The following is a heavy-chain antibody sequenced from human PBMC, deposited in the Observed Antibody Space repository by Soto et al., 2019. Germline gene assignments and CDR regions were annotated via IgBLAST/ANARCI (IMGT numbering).Heavy chain of an antibody. D-gene: IGHD3-22*01. J-gene: IGHJ6*02. Sequence: GGSLRLSCAASGFTFSDYYMSWIRQAPGNGLEWVSYISSSSSYTNYADSVKGRFTISRDSAKNSLYLQMNSLRAADTAVYYCARHRAAYDTPVGFGMDVWGQGTTVTVSS. V-gene: IGHV3-11*06. CDR2: ISSSSSYT. CDR3: ARHRAAYDTPVGFGMDV. CDR1: GFTFSDYY.